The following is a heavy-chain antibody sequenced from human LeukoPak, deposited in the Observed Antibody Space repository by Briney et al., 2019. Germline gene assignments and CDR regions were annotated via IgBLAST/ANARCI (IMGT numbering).Heavy chain of an antibody. CDR1: GGTFSSYA. J-gene: IGHJ5*02. CDR3: ARESSYDFWSGYYKS. CDR2: IIPIFGTA. D-gene: IGHD3-3*01. Sequence: GASVKVSCKASGGTFSSYAISWVRQAPGQGLEWMGGIIPIFGTANYAQKFQGRVTITADESTSTAYMELSSLRSEDTAVYYCARESSYDFWSGYYKSWGQGTLVTVSS. V-gene: IGHV1-69*13.